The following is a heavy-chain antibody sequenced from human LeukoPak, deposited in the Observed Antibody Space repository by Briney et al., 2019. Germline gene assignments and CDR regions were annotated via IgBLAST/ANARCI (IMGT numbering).Heavy chain of an antibody. J-gene: IGHJ4*02. D-gene: IGHD1-26*01. V-gene: IGHV3-23*01. Sequence: GGSLRLSRAASGFTFSSYAMSWVRQAPGKGLEWVSAISGSGGSTYYADSVKGRFTISRDNSKNTLYLQMNSLRAEDTAVYYCAKPLGGSYLFDRWGQGTLVTVSS. CDR1: GFTFSSYA. CDR2: ISGSGGST. CDR3: AKPLGGSYLFDR.